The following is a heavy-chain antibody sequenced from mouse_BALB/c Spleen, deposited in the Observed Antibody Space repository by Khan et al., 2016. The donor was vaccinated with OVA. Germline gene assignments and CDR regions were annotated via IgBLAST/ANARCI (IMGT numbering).Heavy chain of an antibody. D-gene: IGHD2-14*01. J-gene: IGHJ3*01. CDR3: VREGAYYMSDGWCAY. CDR2: IKPSNNYT. V-gene: IGHV1-4*01. Sequence: VQLQESGAELARPGASVKMSCKASGYTFTSYTMHWVRQRPGQTLEWIGHIKPSNNYTNYNQNFKEKATLIVDKSSSTAYMQTGSMTFEDSAVYYCVREGAYYMSDGWCAYWGQGTLVTVSA. CDR1: GYTFTSYT.